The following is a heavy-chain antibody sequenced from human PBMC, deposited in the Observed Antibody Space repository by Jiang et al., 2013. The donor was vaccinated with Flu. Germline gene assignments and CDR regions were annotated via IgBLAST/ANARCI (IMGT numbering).Heavy chain of an antibody. Sequence: GPGLVKPSETLSLTCTVSGGSVSSGSYYWSWIRQPPGKGLEWIGYIYYSGSTNYNPSLKSRVTISVDTSQNQFSLKLSSVTAADTAVYYCARGPIGAAGTVDYWGQGTLVTVSS. CDR2: IYYSGST. V-gene: IGHV4-61*01. D-gene: IGHD6-13*01. CDR1: GGSVSSGSYY. CDR3: ARGPIGAAGTVDY. J-gene: IGHJ4*02.